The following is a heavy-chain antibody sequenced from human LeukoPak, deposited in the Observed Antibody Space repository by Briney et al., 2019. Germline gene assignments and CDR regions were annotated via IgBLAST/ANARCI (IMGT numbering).Heavy chain of an antibody. J-gene: IGHJ4*02. CDR3: ARDQHEIVVVPAAVDFDY. CDR2: ISAYNGNT. CDR1: GYTFTSYG. Sequence: ASVKVSCKASGYTFTSYGISWVRQAPGQGLEWMGWISAYNGNTNYAQKLQGRATMTTDTSTSTAYMELRSLRSDDTAVYYCARDQHEIVVVPAAVDFDYWGQGTLVTVSS. V-gene: IGHV1-18*01. D-gene: IGHD2-2*01.